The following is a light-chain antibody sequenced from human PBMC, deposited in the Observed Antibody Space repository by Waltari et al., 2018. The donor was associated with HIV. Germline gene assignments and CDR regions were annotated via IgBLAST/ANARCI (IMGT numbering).Light chain of an antibody. Sequence: QSVLTQPPSASGTPGPRVTISCSGSSPTIENDNVYWYQHLTGAAPRLLFYKDTQRPSGVPDRFTGSKSGTSASLAISGLRSEDEADYYCVGWDSRLSGYVFGSGTKVTVL. CDR3: VGWDSRLSGYV. J-gene: IGLJ1*01. CDR1: SPTIENDN. V-gene: IGLV1-47*01. CDR2: KDT.